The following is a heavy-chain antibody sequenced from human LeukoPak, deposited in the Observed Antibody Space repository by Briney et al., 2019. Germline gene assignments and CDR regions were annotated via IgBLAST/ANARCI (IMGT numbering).Heavy chain of an antibody. D-gene: IGHD2-2*01. CDR3: VRNPMQFTGLAY. V-gene: IGHV1-46*01. Sequence: GASVKVSCKASGDTFTTSHMHWVRQAPGQGLEWMGKINPSGGSTTYAQQFQGRVSMTRDLSMSTVYMELSSLRSEDTAVYYCVRNPMQFTGLAYWGQGTLVTVSS. CDR2: INPSGGST. CDR1: GDTFTTSH. J-gene: IGHJ4*02.